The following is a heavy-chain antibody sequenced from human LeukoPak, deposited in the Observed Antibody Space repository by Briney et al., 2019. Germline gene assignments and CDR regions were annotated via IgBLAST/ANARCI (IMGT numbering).Heavy chain of an antibody. V-gene: IGHV4-34*01. CDR3: ARGGGRVTSYRFDY. Sequence: SETLSLTCAVYGGSFIGYYWSWIRQPPGKGLEWIGEINHSGSTNYNPSLESRVTITGDTSKNHFSLKLTSLTVADTAIYYCARGGGRVTSYRFDYWGQGVLVTVSS. CDR2: INHSGST. D-gene: IGHD2-21*02. J-gene: IGHJ4*02. CDR1: GGSFIGYY.